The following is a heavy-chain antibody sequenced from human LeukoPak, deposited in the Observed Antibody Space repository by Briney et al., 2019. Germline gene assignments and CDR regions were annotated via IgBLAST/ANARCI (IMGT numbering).Heavy chain of an antibody. D-gene: IGHD2-15*01. CDR1: GYSFSTYG. V-gene: IGHV5-51*01. CDR3: ARGGYCSGGSCYSEDWFDP. J-gene: IGHJ5*02. CDR2: IYPGDSAT. Sequence: PGESLKIPCKGSGYSFSTYGVAWVRQRPGKGLEWMGIIYPGDSATRYSPSFQGQVTISADKSINTAYLQWSSLKASDTAMYYCARGGYCSGGSCYSEDWFDPWGQGTLVTVSS.